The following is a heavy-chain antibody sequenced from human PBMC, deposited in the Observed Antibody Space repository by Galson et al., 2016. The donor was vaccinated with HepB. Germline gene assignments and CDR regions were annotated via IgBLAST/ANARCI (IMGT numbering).Heavy chain of an antibody. V-gene: IGHV4-39*07. D-gene: IGHD1-26*01. CDR3: ARNSGGSYLGWFDP. J-gene: IGHJ5*02. CDR1: GGSVTSTSNY. CDR2: IYYSGTT. Sequence: SETLSLTCTVSGGSVTSTSNYWGWIRQPPGKGLEWIGSIYYSGTTHYNPSLESRVTISVDKSKNQYSLKLNSVTAADTAVYYCARNSGGSYLGWFDPWGQGTLVTVSS.